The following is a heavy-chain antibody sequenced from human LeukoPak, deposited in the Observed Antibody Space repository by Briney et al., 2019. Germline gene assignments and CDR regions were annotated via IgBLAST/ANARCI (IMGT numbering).Heavy chain of an antibody. CDR3: ARDPGYSRGSSSVTGWFDP. V-gene: IGHV1-2*02. J-gene: IGHJ5*02. CDR2: INPNSGGT. Sequence: ASVNVSCKASGYTFTGYYMHWVRQAPGQGLEWMGWINPNSGGTNYAQKFQGRVTMTRDTSISTAYMELSRLRSDDTAVYYCARDPGYSRGSSSVTGWFDPWGQGTLVTVSS. D-gene: IGHD6-6*01. CDR1: GYTFTGYY.